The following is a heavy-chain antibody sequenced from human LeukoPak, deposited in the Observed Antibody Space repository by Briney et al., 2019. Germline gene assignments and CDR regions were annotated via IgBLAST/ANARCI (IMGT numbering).Heavy chain of an antibody. Sequence: GASVKVSCKVSGYTLTELSMHSVRQAPGKGLEWMGGFDPEDGETIYAQKFQGRVTMTEDTSTDTAYMELSSLRSEDTAAYYCATHLRFLEWLLLDYWGQGTLVTVSS. J-gene: IGHJ4*02. CDR3: ATHLRFLEWLLLDY. V-gene: IGHV1-24*01. CDR2: FDPEDGET. CDR1: GYTLTELS. D-gene: IGHD3-3*01.